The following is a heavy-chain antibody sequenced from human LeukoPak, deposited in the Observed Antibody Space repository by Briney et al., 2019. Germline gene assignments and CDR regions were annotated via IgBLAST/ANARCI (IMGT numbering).Heavy chain of an antibody. D-gene: IGHD2-15*01. Sequence: GGSLRLSCAASGFTFRSHAMSWVRQAPGKGLEWVSSISGSGGSTYYSNTVKGRFSISKDNSKNTLYLQMNSLRTEDTAIYYYARRLELGSIVLVVAATGCLDYWGQGTLVTVSS. V-gene: IGHV3-23*01. CDR2: ISGSGGST. CDR3: ARRLELGSIVLVVAATGCLDY. CDR1: GFTFRSHA. J-gene: IGHJ4*02.